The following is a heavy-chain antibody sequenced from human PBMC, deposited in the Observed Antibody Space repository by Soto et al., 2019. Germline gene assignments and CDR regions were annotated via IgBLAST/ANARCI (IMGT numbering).Heavy chain of an antibody. V-gene: IGHV3-23*01. J-gene: IGHJ4*02. D-gene: IGHD6-13*01. CDR2: ISGSGGST. CDR3: AKDLYSSSWSDPPGY. Sequence: GGSLRLSCAASGCTFSSYAMSWVRQAPGKGLEWVSAISGSGGSTYYADSVKGRFTISRDNSKNTLYLQMNSLRAEDTAVYYCAKDLYSSSWSDPPGYWGQGTLVTVSS. CDR1: GCTFSSYA.